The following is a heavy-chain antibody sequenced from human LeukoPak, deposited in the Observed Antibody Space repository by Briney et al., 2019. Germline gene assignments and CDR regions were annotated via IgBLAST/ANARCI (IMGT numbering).Heavy chain of an antibody. CDR1: GFTFSSYW. Sequence: GGSLRLSCAASGFTFSSYWMSWVRQAPGKGLEWVANIKQDGSEKYYVDSVKGRFTISRDNAKNSLYLQMNSLRAEDTAVYYCARDTTIFGVVTTSFDYWGQGTLSPSPQ. J-gene: IGHJ4*02. CDR2: IKQDGSEK. CDR3: ARDTTIFGVVTTSFDY. D-gene: IGHD3-3*01. V-gene: IGHV3-7*01.